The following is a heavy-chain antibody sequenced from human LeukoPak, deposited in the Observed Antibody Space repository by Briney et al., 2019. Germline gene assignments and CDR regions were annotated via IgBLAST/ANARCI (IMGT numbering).Heavy chain of an antibody. D-gene: IGHD3-22*01. CDR2: INQDGSEK. CDR3: ARESSGGYYFDVSDM. J-gene: IGHJ3*02. CDR1: GFTFSSYG. V-gene: IGHV3-7*01. Sequence: GSLRLSCAASGFTFSSYGMSWVRQAPGQGLEWVANINQDGSEKYYLDSAKGRFTISRDNAKKSVYLQMNSLRAEDTAFYYCARESSGGYYFDVSDMWGQGTMVTVSS.